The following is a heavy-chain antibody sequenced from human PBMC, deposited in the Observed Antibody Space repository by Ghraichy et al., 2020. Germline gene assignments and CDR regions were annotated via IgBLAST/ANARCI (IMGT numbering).Heavy chain of an antibody. CDR1: GYTFTGYY. CDR3: ARLLEWFDWFDP. V-gene: IGHV1-2*02. CDR2: INPNNGGT. D-gene: IGHD3-3*01. J-gene: IGHJ5*02. Sequence: ASVKVSCKASGYTFTGYYMHWVRQPPGQGLEWMGWINPNNGGTNYAQKFQGRVTMTRDTSISTAYMELARLRSDDKAVYYRARLLEWFDWFDPWGQGALVAVSS.